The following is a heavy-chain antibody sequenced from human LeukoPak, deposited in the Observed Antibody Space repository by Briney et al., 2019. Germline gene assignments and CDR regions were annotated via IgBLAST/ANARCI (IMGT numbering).Heavy chain of an antibody. D-gene: IGHD3/OR15-3a*01. V-gene: IGHV3-23*01. J-gene: IGHJ4*02. CDR3: TKRAGLTFDS. CDR2: LSSSGAGA. CDR1: GFAFNKFT. Sequence: GGSLRLSCGASGFAFNKFTMSWVRQAPGKGLEWVPSLSSSGAGASYADSVRGRFTISRDNSNNTLFLQLNSLRADDTAVYYCTKRAGLTFDSWGQGTLVTVSS.